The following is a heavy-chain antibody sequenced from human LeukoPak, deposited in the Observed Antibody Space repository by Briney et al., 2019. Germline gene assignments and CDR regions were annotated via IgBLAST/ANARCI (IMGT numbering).Heavy chain of an antibody. V-gene: IGHV3-64*01. CDR1: GFTFSSYA. CDR2: ISSNGGST. CDR3: AREERVLRYFDWLLGY. J-gene: IGHJ4*02. D-gene: IGHD3-9*01. Sequence: GGSLRLSCAASGFTFSSYAMSWVRQAPGKGLEYVSAISSNGGSTYYANSVKGRFTISRDNSKNTLYLQMGSLRAEDMAVYYCAREERVLRYFDWLLGYWGQGTLVTVSS.